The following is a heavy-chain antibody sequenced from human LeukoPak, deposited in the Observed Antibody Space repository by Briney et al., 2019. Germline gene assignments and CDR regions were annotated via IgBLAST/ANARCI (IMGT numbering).Heavy chain of an antibody. J-gene: IGHJ4*02. CDR1: GYTFTSYC. Sequence: GASVKVSCKASGYTFTSYCMHWVRQAPGQGLEWMGIINPSGGSTSYAQKFQGRVTMTRDTSTSTVYMELSSLRSEDTALYYCARDRPNLYDTLTGYYSYYFDYWGQGTLVTVSS. CDR3: ARDRPNLYDTLTGYYSYYFDY. CDR2: INPSGGST. D-gene: IGHD3-9*01. V-gene: IGHV1-46*01.